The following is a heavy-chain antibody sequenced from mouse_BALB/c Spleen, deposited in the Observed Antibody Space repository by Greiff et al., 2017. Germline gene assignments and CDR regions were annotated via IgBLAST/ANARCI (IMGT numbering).Heavy chain of an antibody. J-gene: IGHJ4*01. CDR3: VRGALLRLRAMDY. CDR2: IDPANGNT. D-gene: IGHD1-2*01. Sequence: VQLQQSGAELVKPGASVKLSCTASGFNIKDTYMHWVKQRPEQGLEWIGRIDPANGNTKYDPKFQGKATITADTSSNTAYLQLSSRTSEDTAVYYCVRGALLRLRAMDYWGQGTSVTVSS. CDR1: GFNIKDTY. V-gene: IGHV14-3*02.